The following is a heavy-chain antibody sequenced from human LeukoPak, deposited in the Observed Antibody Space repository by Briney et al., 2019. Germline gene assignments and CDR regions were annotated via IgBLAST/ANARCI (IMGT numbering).Heavy chain of an antibody. CDR2: IYLGDSDT. Sequence: GESLKISCKGSGYSFTSYWIGWVRQMSGKGLEWMGIIYLGDSDTRYSPSFQGQVTISADKSISTAYLQWSSLKASDTAMYYCARRSEYYGDYFYFDYWGQRTLVTVSS. D-gene: IGHD4-17*01. V-gene: IGHV5-51*01. CDR1: GYSFTSYW. J-gene: IGHJ4*02. CDR3: ARRSEYYGDYFYFDY.